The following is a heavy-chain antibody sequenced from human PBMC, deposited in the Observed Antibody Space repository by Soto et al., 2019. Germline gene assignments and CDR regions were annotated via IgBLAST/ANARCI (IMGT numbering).Heavy chain of an antibody. D-gene: IGHD6-13*01. J-gene: IGHJ4*02. CDR3: ARVAGTVDY. Sequence: SETLSLTCTVSGGSVSSGSYYWSWIRQPPGKGLEWIGYIYYSGSTNYNPSLKSRVTISVDTSKNQFSLKLSSVTAADTAVYYCARVAGTVDYWGQGTLVTVSS. V-gene: IGHV4-61*01. CDR1: GGSVSSGSYY. CDR2: IYYSGST.